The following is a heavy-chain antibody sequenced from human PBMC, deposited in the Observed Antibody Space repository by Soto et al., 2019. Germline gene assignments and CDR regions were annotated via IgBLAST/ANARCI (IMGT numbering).Heavy chain of an antibody. CDR2: VSTSSSYT. V-gene: IGHV3-11*05. Sequence: QVQLVESGGGLVKPGGSLRPSLVALGFTFSDHYMPWIRQAPGKGLEWLSYVSTSSSYTNYADSVKGRFTISRDNAMNSLYLQMNSLRAEDTAVYYCARLRLTGYFDYWGQGTLVTVSS. CDR1: GFTFSDHY. CDR3: ARLRLTGYFDY. J-gene: IGHJ4*02.